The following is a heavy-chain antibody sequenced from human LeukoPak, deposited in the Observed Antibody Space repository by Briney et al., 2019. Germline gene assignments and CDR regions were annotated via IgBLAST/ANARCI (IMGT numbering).Heavy chain of an antibody. D-gene: IGHD3-22*01. CDR1: GGSISSGGYY. J-gene: IGHJ4*02. CDR3: ARDRGYYDSSGYYYGGLDY. V-gene: IGHV4-31*03. Sequence: SQTLSLTCTVSGGSISSGGYYWSWIRQHPGKGLEWIGYIYYSGSTNYNPSLKSRVTISVDTSKNQFSLKLSSVTAADTAVYYCARDRGYYDSSGYYYGGLDYWGQGTLVTVSS. CDR2: IYYSGST.